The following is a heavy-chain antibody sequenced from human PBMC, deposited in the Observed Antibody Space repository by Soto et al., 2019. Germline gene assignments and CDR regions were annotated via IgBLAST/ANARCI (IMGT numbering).Heavy chain of an antibody. CDR2: ITPIFGTA. D-gene: IGHD5-18*01. J-gene: IGHJ4*02. CDR1: GGTFSSYA. CDR3: AIDVDTVPRWSLGY. V-gene: IGHV1-69*12. Sequence: QVQLVQSGAEVKKPGSSVKVSCKASGGTFSSYAISWVRQAPGQGLEWMGGITPIFGTANYAQKFQGRVTITADESTSTAYMGLSSLRSEDTAVYYCAIDVDTVPRWSLGYWGQGTLVTVSS.